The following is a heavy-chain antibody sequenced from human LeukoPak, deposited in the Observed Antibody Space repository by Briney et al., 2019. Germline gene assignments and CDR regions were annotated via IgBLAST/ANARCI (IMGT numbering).Heavy chain of an antibody. D-gene: IGHD4-11*01. J-gene: IGHJ6*03. CDR3: ARGTVTLFLNYYYYYYMDV. CDR2: MNPNSGNT. CDR1: GYTFTSYD. V-gene: IGHV1-8*01. Sequence: ASVKVSCKASGYTFTSYDINWVRQATGQGLEWMGWMNPNSGNTGYAQKFQGRVTMTRNTSISTAYMELSSLRSEDTAVYYCARGTVTLFLNYYYYYYMDVWGKGTMVTVSS.